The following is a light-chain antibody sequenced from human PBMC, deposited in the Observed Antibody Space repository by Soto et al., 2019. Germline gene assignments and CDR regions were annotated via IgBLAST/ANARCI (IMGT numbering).Light chain of an antibody. V-gene: IGLV2-8*01. CDR3: SSYAGSNNFV. CDR2: EVS. J-gene: IGLJ2*01. Sequence: QPVLTQPPSASGSPGQSVTISCTGTSSDVGGYNYVSWYQQHPGKAPKLMIYEVSKRPSGVPDRFSGSKSGNTASLTVSGLQAEDEAEYYCSSYAGSNNFVFGGGTKLTVL. CDR1: SSDVGGYNY.